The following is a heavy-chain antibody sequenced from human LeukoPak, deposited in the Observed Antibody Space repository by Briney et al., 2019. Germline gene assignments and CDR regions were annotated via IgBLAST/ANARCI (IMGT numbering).Heavy chain of an antibody. CDR2: IYHSGST. CDR3: ARLTEYCSSTSCSRWFDP. Sequence: SQTLSLTCAVSGGSISSGGYSWSWIRQPPGKGLEWIGYIYHSGSTYYNPSLKSRVTISVDRSKNQFSLKLSSVTAADTAVYYCARLTEYCSSTSCSRWFDPWGQGTLVTVSS. CDR1: GGSISSGGYS. J-gene: IGHJ5*02. D-gene: IGHD2-2*01. V-gene: IGHV4-30-2*01.